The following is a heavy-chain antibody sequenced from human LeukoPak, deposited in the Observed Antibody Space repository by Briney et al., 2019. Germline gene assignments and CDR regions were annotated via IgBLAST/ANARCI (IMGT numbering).Heavy chain of an antibody. Sequence: GGSLRLSCAASGFTFSSYSMNWVRQAPGKGLEWVSSISSSSSYIYYADSVKGRFTISRDNAKNSLYLQMNSLRVEDTAVYYCARVGYCSSTSCYTDPLWFDPWGQGTLVTVSS. CDR2: ISSSSSYI. V-gene: IGHV3-21*01. CDR1: GFTFSSYS. D-gene: IGHD2-2*02. CDR3: ARVGYCSSTSCYTDPLWFDP. J-gene: IGHJ5*02.